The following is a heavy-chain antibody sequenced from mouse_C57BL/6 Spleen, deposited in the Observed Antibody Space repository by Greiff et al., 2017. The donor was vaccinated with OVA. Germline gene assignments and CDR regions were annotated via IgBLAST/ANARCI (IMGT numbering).Heavy chain of an antibody. J-gene: IGHJ2*01. CDR3: ARSGDYYGSSRYFDY. D-gene: IGHD1-1*01. Sequence: VQLQQPGAELVMPGASVKLSCKASGYTFTSYWMHWVKQRPGQGLEWIGEIDPSDSYTNYNQKFKGKSTLTVDKSSSTAYMQLSSLTSEDSAVYDCARSGDYYGSSRYFDYWGQGTTLTVSS. CDR1: GYTFTSYW. CDR2: IDPSDSYT. V-gene: IGHV1-69*01.